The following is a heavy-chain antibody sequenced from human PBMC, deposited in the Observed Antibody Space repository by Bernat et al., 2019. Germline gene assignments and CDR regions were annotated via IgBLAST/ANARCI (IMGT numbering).Heavy chain of an antibody. V-gene: IGHV3-21*01. CDR3: TSINRSND. CDR2: ISSSSSYI. J-gene: IGHJ4*02. D-gene: IGHD1-1*01. CDR1: GFTFSSYS. Sequence: EVQLVESGGGLVKPGGSLRLSCAASGFTFSSYSMNWVRQAPGKGLEWVSSISSSSSYIYYADSVEGRFTISRDNAKNSLYLQMNSREAEDTAVYYCTSINRSNDRGQGTLVTVSS.